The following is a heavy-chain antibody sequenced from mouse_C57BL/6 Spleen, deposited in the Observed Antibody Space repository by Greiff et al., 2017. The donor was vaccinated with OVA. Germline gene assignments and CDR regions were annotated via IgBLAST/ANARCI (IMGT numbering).Heavy chain of an antibody. CDR1: GYTFTSYW. D-gene: IGHD2-3*01. V-gene: IGHV1-59*01. Sequence: QVQLKQPGAELVRPGTSVKLSCKASGYTFTSYWMHWVKQRPGQGLEWIGVIDPSDSYTNYNQKFKGKATLTVDPSSSTAYMQLSSLTSEDSAVYYCARRDGYYLYAMDYWGQGTSVTVSS. J-gene: IGHJ4*01. CDR3: ARRDGYYLYAMDY. CDR2: IDPSDSYT.